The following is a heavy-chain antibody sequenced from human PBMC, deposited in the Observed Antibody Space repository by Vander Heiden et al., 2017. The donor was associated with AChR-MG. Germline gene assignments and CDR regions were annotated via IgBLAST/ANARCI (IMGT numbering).Heavy chain of an antibody. CDR1: GFTFSSYS. Sequence: EVQLVESGGGLVKPGGSLRLSCAASGFTFSSYSMNWVRQAPGKGLEWVSSISSSSSYIYYADSVKGRFTISRDNAKNSLYLQMNSLRAEDTAVYYCARMAYYDIWTGSRAPLDYWGQGTLVTVSS. CDR2: ISSSSSYI. CDR3: ARMAYYDIWTGSRAPLDY. V-gene: IGHV3-21*01. D-gene: IGHD3-9*01. J-gene: IGHJ4*02.